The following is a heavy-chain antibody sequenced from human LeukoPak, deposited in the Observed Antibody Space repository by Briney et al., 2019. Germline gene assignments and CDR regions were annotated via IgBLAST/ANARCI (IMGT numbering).Heavy chain of an antibody. CDR2: IYPGDSDT. V-gene: IGHV5-51*01. J-gene: IGHJ6*03. CDR1: GYSFTTYW. CDR3: ARADYYYDYMDV. Sequence: GESLKIYCKGSGYSFTTYWIGWVRQMPGKGLESMGIIYPGDSDTRYNPSFQGQVTISADKSMNTAYLQWSSLKASDTAMYYCARADYYYDYMDVWGKGTTVTVSS.